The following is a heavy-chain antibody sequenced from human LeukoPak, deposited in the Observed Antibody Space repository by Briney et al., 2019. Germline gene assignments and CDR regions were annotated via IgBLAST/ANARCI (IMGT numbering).Heavy chain of an antibody. CDR1: GGSFSGYY. Sequence: SETLSLTCAVYGGSFSGYYWNWIRQSPGKGLEWIGEINRSGSTNYNPSLKRRVTISVDTSKNQFSLKMSSVTDADTAVYYCARVGWLSGYYYYGMDVWGKGTTVTVSS. CDR2: INRSGST. CDR3: ARVGWLSGYYYYGMDV. D-gene: IGHD3-22*01. V-gene: IGHV4-34*01. J-gene: IGHJ6*04.